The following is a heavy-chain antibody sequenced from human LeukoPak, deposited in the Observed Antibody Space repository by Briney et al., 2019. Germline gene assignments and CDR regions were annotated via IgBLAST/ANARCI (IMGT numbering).Heavy chain of an antibody. CDR1: GFTFDDYA. J-gene: IGHJ4*02. CDR2: ISWNSGSI. Sequence: GGSLRLSCAASGFTFDDYAMHWVRQAPGKGLEWVSGISWNSGSIGYADSVKGRFTISRDNAKNSLYLQMNSLRAEDTALYYCAKGVSDSGSYWAVNFDYWGQGTLVTVSS. CDR3: AKGVSDSGSYWAVNFDY. D-gene: IGHD1-26*01. V-gene: IGHV3-9*01.